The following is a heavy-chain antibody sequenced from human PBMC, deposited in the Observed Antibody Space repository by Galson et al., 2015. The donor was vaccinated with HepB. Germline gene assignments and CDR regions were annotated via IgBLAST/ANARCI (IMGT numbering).Heavy chain of an antibody. CDR2: INTNTGNP. V-gene: IGHV7-4-1*02. J-gene: IGHJ5*02. D-gene: IGHD6-13*01. CDR1: GYTFTSYA. Sequence: SVKVSCKASGYTFTSYAMNWVRQAPGQGLEWMGWINTNTGNPTYAQGFTGRFVFSLDTSVSTAYLQISSLKAEDTAVYYCARDPYSSSWYGGGWFDPWGQGTLVTVSS. CDR3: ARDPYSSSWYGGGWFDP.